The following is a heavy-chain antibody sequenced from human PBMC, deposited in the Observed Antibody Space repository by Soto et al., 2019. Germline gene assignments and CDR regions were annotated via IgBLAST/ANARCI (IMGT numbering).Heavy chain of an antibody. J-gene: IGHJ4*02. V-gene: IGHV3-15*07. CDR3: TTDIMPWFKLDY. D-gene: IGHD3-16*01. CDR2: IKTKNEGGAT. CDR1: GFTFTNAW. Sequence: EVQLVESGGDLVKPGGSLRLSCAASGFTFTNAWTNWVRQAPGKGLEWVGHIKTKNEGGATDYAAPVKGRFTISRDDSKNTVYLQMNSLKSEDTAVYYCTTDIMPWFKLDYWGQGTLVTVSS.